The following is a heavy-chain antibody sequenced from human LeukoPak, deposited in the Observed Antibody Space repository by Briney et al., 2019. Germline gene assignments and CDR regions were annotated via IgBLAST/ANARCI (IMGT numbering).Heavy chain of an antibody. J-gene: IGHJ6*03. CDR1: GGSISSYY. Sequence: SETLSLTCTVSGGSISSYYWSWIRQPPGKGLEWIGYIYCSGSTNYNPSLKSRVTISVDTSKNQFSLKLRSVPAADTAVYYCAGGARNYYYYYMDVWGKGTTVTISS. CDR3: AGGARNYYYYYMDV. CDR2: IYCSGST. V-gene: IGHV4-59*01.